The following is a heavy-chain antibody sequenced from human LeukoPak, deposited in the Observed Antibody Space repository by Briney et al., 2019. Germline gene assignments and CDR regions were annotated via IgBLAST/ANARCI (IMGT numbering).Heavy chain of an antibody. V-gene: IGHV1-18*01. D-gene: IGHD1-7*01. CDR3: ARQSFIAGDNWNYVLNGDDALDI. CDR2: ITAYDGNT. Sequence: ASMKVSCKASGYTFSRYGITWVRQAPGQGLEWMGWITAYDGNTNFAQNFQARVTMTTDTSTNTAYMELGSLRSDDTAVYYCARQSFIAGDNWNYVLNGDDALDIWGQGTMVTVSS. CDR1: GYTFSRYG. J-gene: IGHJ3*02.